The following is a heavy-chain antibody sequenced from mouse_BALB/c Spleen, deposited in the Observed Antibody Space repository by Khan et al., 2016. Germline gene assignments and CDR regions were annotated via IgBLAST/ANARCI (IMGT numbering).Heavy chain of an antibody. CDR2: IYRGNSHT. Sequence: VQLKESGTVLARPGASVKMSCKASGYTFTSYWMHWVKQRPGQGLEWIGAIYRGNSHTSYNQKFKGKAKLTAVTSTSTAYMELSSLTNEDSAVYYCTREGGNSAWFAYWGQGTLVTVSA. CDR1: GYTFTSYW. D-gene: IGHD2-1*01. CDR3: TREGGNSAWFAY. V-gene: IGHV1-5*01. J-gene: IGHJ3*01.